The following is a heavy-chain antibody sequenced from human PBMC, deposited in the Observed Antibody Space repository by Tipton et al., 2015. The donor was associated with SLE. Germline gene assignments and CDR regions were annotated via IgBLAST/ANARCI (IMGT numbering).Heavy chain of an antibody. J-gene: IGHJ4*02. V-gene: IGHV4-4*07. CDR3: AGAVGAAAGMRDY. CDR2: VYSSGST. D-gene: IGHD6-13*01. Sequence: TLSLSCTVSGGSISGNYWSWIRQPAGKGLEWIGRVYSSGSTIYNHSIKSRITLPLDTSKNQFSLKVSSVTAADTAVYYCAGAVGAAAGMRDYWGQGTLVTVSS. CDR1: GGSISGNY.